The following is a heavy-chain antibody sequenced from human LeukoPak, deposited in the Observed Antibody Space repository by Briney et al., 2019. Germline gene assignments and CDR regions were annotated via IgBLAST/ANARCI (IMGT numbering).Heavy chain of an antibody. CDR2: IIPIFGTA. CDR3: AREGGIQSSQVGLSFDY. CDR1: GGTFSSYA. D-gene: IGHD3-16*01. J-gene: IGHJ4*02. Sequence: GASVKVSCKASGGTFSSYAISWVRQAPGQGLEWMGGIIPIFGTANYAQKFQGRVTITADESTSTAYMELSSLRSEDTAVYYCAREGGIQSSQVGLSFDYWGQGTLVTVSS. V-gene: IGHV1-69*13.